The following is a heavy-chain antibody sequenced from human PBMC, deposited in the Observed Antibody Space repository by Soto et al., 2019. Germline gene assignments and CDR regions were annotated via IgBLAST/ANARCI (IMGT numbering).Heavy chain of an antibody. Sequence: SETLSLTCTVSGGSISSGGYYWSWIRQHPGKGLEWIGYIYYSGSTYYNPSLKSRVTISVDTSKNQFSLKLSSVTAADTAVYYCASYYDFWSGYSQLFVDVWGQGTTVTVSS. CDR2: IYYSGST. CDR1: GGSISSGGYY. CDR3: ASYYDFWSGYSQLFVDV. J-gene: IGHJ6*02. D-gene: IGHD3-3*01. V-gene: IGHV4-31*03.